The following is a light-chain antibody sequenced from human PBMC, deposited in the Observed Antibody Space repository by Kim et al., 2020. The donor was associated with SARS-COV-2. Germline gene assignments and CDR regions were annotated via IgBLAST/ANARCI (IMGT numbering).Light chain of an antibody. CDR3: QQYDNLPYT. CDR2: EAS. CDR1: QDITNY. J-gene: IGKJ2*01. V-gene: IGKV1-33*01. Sequence: DIQMTQSPSSLSASVGDRVTITCQASQDITNYLNWFQQKPGKAPKLLIFEASDLETGVPSRFSGGGSGTDFTFTISSLQPEDIATYYCQQYDNLPYTFGQGTKLEI.